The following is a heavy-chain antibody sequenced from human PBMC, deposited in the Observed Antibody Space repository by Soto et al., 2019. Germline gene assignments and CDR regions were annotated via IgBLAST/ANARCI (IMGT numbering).Heavy chain of an antibody. CDR1: GDSFNDYY. CDR2: INPNGGGT. V-gene: IGHV1-2*04. D-gene: IGHD3-16*01. Sequence: QVQLVQSGAEVRKPGASVTVSCRSSGDSFNDYYIHWVRQAPGQGYEWMGWINPNGGGTKYAQKFPGWVSMTMDTSIRTVYMQVSRLRPDDTAVYYCARERGGATATLGYYYFSMVVWGTGTTVTVSS. CDR3: ARERGGATATLGYYYFSMVV. J-gene: IGHJ6*03.